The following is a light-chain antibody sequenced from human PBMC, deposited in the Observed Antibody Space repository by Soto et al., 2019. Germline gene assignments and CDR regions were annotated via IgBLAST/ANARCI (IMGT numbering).Light chain of an antibody. V-gene: IGLV1-40*01. J-gene: IGLJ2*01. CDR1: SSNIGAGYD. Sequence: QSVLTHPPSVSGAPGQRVTISCTGSSSNIGAGYDAHWYQQLPGTAPKLLIYGNSNRPSGVPDRFSGSKSGTSASLAITGLQAEDEADYYCQSYDSSLSGSVFGGGTKLTVL. CDR2: GNS. CDR3: QSYDSSLSGSV.